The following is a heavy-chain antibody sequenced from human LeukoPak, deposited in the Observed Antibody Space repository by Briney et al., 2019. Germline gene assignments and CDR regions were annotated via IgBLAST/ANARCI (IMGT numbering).Heavy chain of an antibody. CDR3: ARDPPRIVVVVVATNYYGMDV. CDR1: GYTFTSYG. D-gene: IGHD2-15*01. J-gene: IGHJ6*02. CDR2: ISAYNGNT. V-gene: IGHV1-18*01. Sequence: VASVTVSCTASGYTFTSYGISWVRQAPGQGLEWMGWISAYNGNTNYAQKLQGRVTMTTDTSTSTACMELRSLRSDDTAVYYCARDPPRIVVVVVATNYYGMDVWGQGTTVTVSS.